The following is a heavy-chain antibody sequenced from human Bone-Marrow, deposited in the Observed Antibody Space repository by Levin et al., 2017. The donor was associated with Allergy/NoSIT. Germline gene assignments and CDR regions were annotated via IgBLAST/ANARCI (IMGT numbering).Heavy chain of an antibody. D-gene: IGHD3-10*01. Sequence: GGSLRLSCAASGFTFSDHYMDWVRQAPGKGLEWVGRTRNKVNSYTTEYAASVKGRFTIPRDDSKNSLYLQMNSLKTADTAVYYCTRVIPNYGSGKGDDYYYGMDVWGQGTTVTVSS. CDR1: GFTFSDHY. CDR3: TRVIPNYGSGKGDDYYYGMDV. V-gene: IGHV3-72*01. J-gene: IGHJ6*02. CDR2: TRNKVNSYTT.